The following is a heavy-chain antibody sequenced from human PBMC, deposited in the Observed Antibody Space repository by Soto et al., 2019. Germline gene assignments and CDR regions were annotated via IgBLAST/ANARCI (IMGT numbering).Heavy chain of an antibody. CDR2: IYWDDDK. D-gene: IGHD4-17*01. CDR3: ALDYGDPPHYYCGRDV. CDR1: GFSLNTTGVG. J-gene: IGHJ6*02. V-gene: IGHV2-5*02. Sequence: QITLKESGPTLVKPTQTLTLTCTFSGFSLNTTGVGVAWIRQPPGKALECLALIYWDDDKRYSPSLKTRLSITKDTSNNQVVLTMTNMDPVDTATYYCALDYGDPPHYYCGRDVWGQGTTVTVSS.